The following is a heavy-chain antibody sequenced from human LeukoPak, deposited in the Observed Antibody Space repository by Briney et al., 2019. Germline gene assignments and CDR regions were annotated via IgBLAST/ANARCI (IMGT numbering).Heavy chain of an antibody. J-gene: IGHJ4*02. CDR3: AGDDGGFDY. CDR1: AGTFSIYA. V-gene: IGHV1-69*01. CDR2: IMPIFGTA. Sequence: SVTVSFTSSAGTFSIYAISWVRHAPGQGQEWMGGIMPIFGTANYAQKFQGRVTITADESTSTADMELSSLRSEDTAVYYCAGDDGGFDYWGQGTLVTVSS. D-gene: IGHD2-15*01.